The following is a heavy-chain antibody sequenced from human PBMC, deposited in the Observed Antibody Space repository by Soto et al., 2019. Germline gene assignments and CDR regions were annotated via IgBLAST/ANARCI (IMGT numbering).Heavy chain of an antibody. V-gene: IGHV3-23*01. CDR1: GFTFSNYA. J-gene: IGHJ5*01. CDR2: ISGGGDKT. D-gene: IGHD2-15*01. Sequence: GGSLRLSCAASGFTFSNYAMSWLRQAPGKGLEWVSSISGGGDKTYYTDALRGRVTISRDSLRKTVLLQMSSLRAEDTAIYFCAKVATTVVTNEFDFWGQGTLVTVSS. CDR3: AKVATTVVTNEFDF.